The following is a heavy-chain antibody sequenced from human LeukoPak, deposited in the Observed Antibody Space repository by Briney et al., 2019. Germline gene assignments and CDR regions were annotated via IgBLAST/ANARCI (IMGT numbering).Heavy chain of an antibody. Sequence: GGSLRLSCAASGFTFSSYSMNWVRQAPGKGLEWVSYISSRSSNIYYADSVEGRFTISRDNTKNSLYLQMNSLRAEDTAVYYCARSSTTYYYDTSSHYWGQGTLVTVSS. V-gene: IGHV3-48*04. D-gene: IGHD3-22*01. J-gene: IGHJ4*02. CDR2: ISSRSSNI. CDR1: GFTFSSYS. CDR3: ARSSTTYYYDTSSHY.